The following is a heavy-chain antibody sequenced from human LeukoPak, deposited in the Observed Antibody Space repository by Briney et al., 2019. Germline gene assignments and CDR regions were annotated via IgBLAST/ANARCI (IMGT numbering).Heavy chain of an antibody. D-gene: IGHD6-19*01. Sequence: GRSLRLSCAASGFSFSSYGMHWVRQAPGKGLEWVAVISYDGSNKYYADSEKGRFTISRDNSKNTLYLQMNSLRAEDTAVYYCAKQEQWLVPDYWGQGTLVTVSS. CDR3: AKQEQWLVPDY. CDR2: ISYDGSNK. CDR1: GFSFSSYG. V-gene: IGHV3-30*18. J-gene: IGHJ4*02.